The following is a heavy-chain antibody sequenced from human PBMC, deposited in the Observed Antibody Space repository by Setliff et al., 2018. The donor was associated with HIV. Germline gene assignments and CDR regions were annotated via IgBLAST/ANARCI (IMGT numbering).Heavy chain of an antibody. J-gene: IGHJ6*02. CDR3: TREAEYYYYGMDV. Sequence: GGSLRLSCTASGFTFGDYAMSWVRQAPGKGLEWVGFIRSKAYGGTTEYAASVKGRFTISRDDSKSIAYLQMNSLKTEDTAVYYCTREAEYYYYGMDVWGQGTTVTVSS. CDR1: GFTFGDYA. V-gene: IGHV3-49*04. CDR2: IRSKAYGGTT.